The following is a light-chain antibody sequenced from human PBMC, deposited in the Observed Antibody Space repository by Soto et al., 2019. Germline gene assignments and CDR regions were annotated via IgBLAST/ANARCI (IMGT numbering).Light chain of an antibody. CDR2: DVS. CDR3: SSHTNTNSYV. V-gene: IGLV2-14*03. Sequence: QSALPQPASLSGSPGQSITISCTGTSSDVGGSDYVSWYQHHPDEAPKLVISDVSNRPSGVSYRFSGSKSGNTASLTISGLQAEDEAIYYCSSHTNTNSYVFGTGTKVTVL. J-gene: IGLJ1*01. CDR1: SSDVGGSDY.